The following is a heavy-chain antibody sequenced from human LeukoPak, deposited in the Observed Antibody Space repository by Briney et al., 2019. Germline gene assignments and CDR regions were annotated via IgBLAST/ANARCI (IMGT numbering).Heavy chain of an antibody. V-gene: IGHV3-7*03. CDR1: GFTFSSHW. CDR3: ATPLDYYDSSGYHQGGD. CDR2: IKQDGSGK. Sequence: GGSLRLSCAASGFTFSSHWMTWVRQAPGKGLEWVANIKQDGSGKHYVASVEGRFTISRDNAKNSLYLQMNSLRAEDTAVYYCATPLDYYDSSGYHQGGDWGQGTPVTVSS. J-gene: IGHJ4*02. D-gene: IGHD3-22*01.